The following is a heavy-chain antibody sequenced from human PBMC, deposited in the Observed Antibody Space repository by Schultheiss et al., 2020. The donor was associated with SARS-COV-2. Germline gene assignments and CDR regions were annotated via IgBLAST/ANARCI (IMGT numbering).Heavy chain of an antibody. CDR3: ARDDI. J-gene: IGHJ3*02. V-gene: IGHV3-23*01. CDR1: GFRFSTYG. Sequence: GESLKISCAASGFRFSTYGMTWVRQAPGKGLEWVSGINHSGHDITYADSVKGRFTISRDNSKSTLYLQMNSLRAEDTAVYYCARDDIWGQGAMVTVSS. CDR2: INHSGHDI.